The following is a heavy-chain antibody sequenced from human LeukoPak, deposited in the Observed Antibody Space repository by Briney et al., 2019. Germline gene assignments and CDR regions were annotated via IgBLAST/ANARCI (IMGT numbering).Heavy chain of an antibody. J-gene: IGHJ4*02. CDR2: IYTSGST. CDR3: ARAHQRFGELLPPDY. CDR1: CGSISCYF. V-gene: IGHV4-4*07. D-gene: IGHD3-10*01. Sequence: SETPFPTSIISCGSISCYFRSLLRPPAREGLGGIWRIYTSGSTNYNPSLKSRVTISVDTSKNQFSLKLSSVTAADTAVYYCARAHQRFGELLPPDYWGQGTLVTVSS.